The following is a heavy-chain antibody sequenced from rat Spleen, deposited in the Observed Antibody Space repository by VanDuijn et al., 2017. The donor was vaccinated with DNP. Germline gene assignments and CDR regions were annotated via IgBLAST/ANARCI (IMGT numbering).Heavy chain of an antibody. Sequence: EVNLVESGGGLVQPGRSLKLSCVVSGFTFNNYWMTWIRQVPGKGLEWVASISTGGGNTYYRDSVKGRFTISRDNAKNTLYLQMDSLRSEDTATYYCTTEAGSSGNWGQGVMVTVSS. CDR3: TTEAGSSGN. J-gene: IGHJ2*01. CDR2: ISTGGGNT. D-gene: IGHD5-1*01. V-gene: IGHV5-31*01. CDR1: GFTFNNYW.